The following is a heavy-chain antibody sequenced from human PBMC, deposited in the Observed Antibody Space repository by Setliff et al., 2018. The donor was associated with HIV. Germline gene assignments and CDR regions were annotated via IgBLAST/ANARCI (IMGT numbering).Heavy chain of an antibody. D-gene: IGHD1-1*01. CDR2: IDYSGNT. V-gene: IGHV4-39*02. J-gene: IGHJ3*02. CDR3: AKEGSWNDDSGAFNI. Sequence: PSETLSLTCSVSGGSIRSGSYYWDWIRQPPGKGLEWIGSIDYSGNTHYNPSLKSRVTISVDTSKNQFSLKQSSVTAADTAVYYCAKEGSWNDDSGAFNIWGQGTMVTVSS. CDR1: GGSIRSGSYY.